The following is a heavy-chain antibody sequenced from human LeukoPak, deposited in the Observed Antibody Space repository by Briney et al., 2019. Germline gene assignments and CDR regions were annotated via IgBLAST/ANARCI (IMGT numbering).Heavy chain of an antibody. V-gene: IGHV3-23*01. CDR1: GFTFSSYA. J-gene: IGHJ4*02. Sequence: GGSLRLFCAASGFTFSSYAMSWVRQAPGKGLEWVSAISGSGGSTYYADSVKGRFTISRDNSKNTLYLQMNSLRAEDTAVYYCARTYYYGSGSWNYFDYWGQGNLVTVSS. D-gene: IGHD3-10*01. CDR2: ISGSGGST. CDR3: ARTYYYGSGSWNYFDY.